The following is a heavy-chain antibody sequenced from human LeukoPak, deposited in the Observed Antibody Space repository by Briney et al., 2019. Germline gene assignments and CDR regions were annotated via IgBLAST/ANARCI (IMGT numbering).Heavy chain of an antibody. CDR1: GGSFSGYY. J-gene: IGHJ4*02. CDR3: ARIGGYDYVWGTYYYFDY. CDR2: INHSGST. D-gene: IGHD3-16*01. V-gene: IGHV4-34*01. Sequence: SETLSLTCAVYGGSFSGYYWSWIRQPPGKGLEWIGEINHSGSTNYNPSLKSRVTISVDTSKNQFSLKLSSVTAADTAVYYCARIGGYDYVWGTYYYFDYWGQGTLVTVSS.